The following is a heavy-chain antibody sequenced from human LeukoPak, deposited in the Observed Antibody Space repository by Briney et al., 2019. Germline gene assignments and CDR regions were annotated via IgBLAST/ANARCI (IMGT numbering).Heavy chain of an antibody. CDR1: GFTFSSYW. CDR2: INSDGSST. Sequence: PGGSLRLSCAASGFTFSSYWMHWVRQAPGKGLEWVSRINSDGSSTSYADSVKGRFTISRDNAKNTLYLQMNSLRAEDTAVYYCASGSDDISAGYYTDYFDYWGQGTLVTVSS. V-gene: IGHV3-74*01. D-gene: IGHD3/OR15-3a*01. CDR3: ASGSDDISAGYYTDYFDY. J-gene: IGHJ4*02.